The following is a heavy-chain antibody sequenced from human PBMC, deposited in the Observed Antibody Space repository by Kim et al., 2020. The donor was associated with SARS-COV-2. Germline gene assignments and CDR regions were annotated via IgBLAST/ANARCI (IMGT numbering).Heavy chain of an antibody. J-gene: IGHJ4*02. V-gene: IGHV4-39*01. CDR3: ARLGRSIVGAPYPFFDY. D-gene: IGHD1-26*01. CDR2: IYYSGST. Sequence: SETLSLTCTVSGGSISSSSYYWGWIRQPPGKGLEWIGSIYYSGSTYYNPSLKSRVTISVDTSKNQFSLKLSSVTAADTAVYYCARLGRSIVGAPYPFFDYWGQGTLVTVSS. CDR1: GGSISSSSYY.